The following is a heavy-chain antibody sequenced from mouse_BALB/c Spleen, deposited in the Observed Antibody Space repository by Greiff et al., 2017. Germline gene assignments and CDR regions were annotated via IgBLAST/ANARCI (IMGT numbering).Heavy chain of an antibody. Sequence: QGQLQQSGPGLVQPSQSLSITCTVSGFSLTSYGVHWVGQFPGTGLEWLGVIWSGGSTDYNAAFISRLSISKDNSKSQVFLKMNSLQANDTAIYYCARVTSDGYCGYAMDDWGPGTSVTVSS. V-gene: IGHV2-2*02. CDR2: IWSGGST. CDR1: GFSLTSYG. D-gene: IGHD2-3*01. J-gene: IGHJ4*01. CDR3: ARVTSDGYCGYAMDD.